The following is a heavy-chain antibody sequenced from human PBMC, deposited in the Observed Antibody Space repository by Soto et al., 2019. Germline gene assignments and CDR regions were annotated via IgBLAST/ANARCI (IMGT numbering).Heavy chain of an antibody. CDR1: GGSISSGGYY. V-gene: IGHV4-31*03. CDR3: ARDKFGDYGFDY. J-gene: IGHJ4*02. D-gene: IGHD4-17*01. Sequence: SETLSLTCTVSGGSISSGGYYWSWIRQHPGKGLEWIGYIYYSGSTYYNPSLKSRVTISVDTSKNQFSLKLSSVTAADTAVYYCARDKFGDYGFDYWGQGTLVTVSS. CDR2: IYYSGST.